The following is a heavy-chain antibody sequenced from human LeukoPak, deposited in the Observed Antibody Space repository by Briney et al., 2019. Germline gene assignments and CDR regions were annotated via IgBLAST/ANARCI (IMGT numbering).Heavy chain of an antibody. V-gene: IGHV4-39*01. Sequence: PSETLSLTCTLSDGSICNSSFYWGWIRKPPGKGLEWIGNIYYSGNTYYNSSLKSRVTISVDTSKTQFSLKLRSVPAADTAVYYCARQLKRGRVVTAHDAFDIWGQGTMVTVSS. CDR1: DGSICNSSFY. D-gene: IGHD2-21*02. CDR2: IYYSGNT. CDR3: ARQLKRGRVVTAHDAFDI. J-gene: IGHJ3*02.